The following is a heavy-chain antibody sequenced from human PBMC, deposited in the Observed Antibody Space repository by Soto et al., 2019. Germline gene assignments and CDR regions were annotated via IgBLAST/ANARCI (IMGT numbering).Heavy chain of an antibody. CDR2: INPQSGGT. CDR3: ARDLAKCGGSAGFDS. V-gene: IGHV1-2*02. J-gene: IGHJ4*02. Sequence: RASGQVSCNASGDTFPANYIHWVRQAPAQGFERMGWINPQSGGTNYPQKFKGRVTMTRDTSFSTVYMTLIRLTSDDTAGYYCARDLAKCGGSAGFDSWGQGTLVPVSS. D-gene: IGHD1-26*01. CDR1: GDTFPANY.